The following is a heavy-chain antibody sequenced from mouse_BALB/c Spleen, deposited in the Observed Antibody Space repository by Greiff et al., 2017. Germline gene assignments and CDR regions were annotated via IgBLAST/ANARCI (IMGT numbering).Heavy chain of an antibody. J-gene: IGHJ3*01. V-gene: IGHV5-17*02. CDR2: ISSGSSTI. CDR3: ARELRGWFAY. CDR1: GFTFSSFG. Sequence: EVKLEESGGGLVQPGGSRKLSCAASGFTFSSFGMHWVRQAPEKGLEWVAYISSGSSTIYYADTVKGRFTISRDNPKNTLFLQMTSLRSEDTAMYYCARELRGWFAYWGQGTLVTVSA.